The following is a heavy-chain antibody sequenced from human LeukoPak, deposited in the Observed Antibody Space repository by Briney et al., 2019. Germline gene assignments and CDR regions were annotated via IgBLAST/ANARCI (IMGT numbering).Heavy chain of an antibody. D-gene: IGHD3-22*01. V-gene: IGHV3-74*01. J-gene: IGHJ4*02. CDR1: GFSFSRDW. CDR2: INSDGSRT. CDR3: ARDGAGGLLLDY. Sequence: GGSLRLSRAASGFSFSRDWMHWVRQAPGKGLVWVSRINSDGSRTNYADSVKGRFTISRDNAKNTLYLQVNSLRVEDTAVYYCARDGAGGLLLDYWGQGTLVTVSS.